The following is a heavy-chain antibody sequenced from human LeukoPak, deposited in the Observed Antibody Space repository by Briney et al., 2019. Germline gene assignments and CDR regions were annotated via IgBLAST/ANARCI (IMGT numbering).Heavy chain of an antibody. Sequence: GGSLRLSCAASGLTFSNFAMSWVRQAPGKGLEWVSMITGSGGRTFYADSVKGRFTISRDNSRDTLYLQMSGLRADDVAVYYCAKMKGPGLYLHYSMDVWGKGTTVTVSS. V-gene: IGHV3-23*01. D-gene: IGHD2-2*02. CDR3: AKMKGPGLYLHYSMDV. CDR2: ITGSGGRT. CDR1: GLTFSNFA. J-gene: IGHJ6*03.